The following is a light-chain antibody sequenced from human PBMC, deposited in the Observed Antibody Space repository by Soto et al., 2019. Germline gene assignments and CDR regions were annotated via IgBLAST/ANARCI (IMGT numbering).Light chain of an antibody. Sequence: SQSARALCRSMGDSVVVAGRASQRITNSLNWYQQKPGKAPKLLIFSASNLQGGVPSGVSGSGAGTAVSPTISSLQPEDWSIFLCQQATSFPITFGQGTRLEIK. V-gene: IGKV1-12*01. CDR2: SAS. CDR1: QRITNS. J-gene: IGKJ5*01. CDR3: QQATSFPIT.